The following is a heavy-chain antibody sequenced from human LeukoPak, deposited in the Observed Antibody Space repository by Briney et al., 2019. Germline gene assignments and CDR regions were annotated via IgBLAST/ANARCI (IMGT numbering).Heavy chain of an antibody. J-gene: IGHJ3*02. CDR1: GFTFSNAW. CDR3: TTPTVTTRAPAMDAFDI. V-gene: IGHV3-15*01. D-gene: IGHD4-17*01. CDR2: IKSKTDGGTT. Sequence: TGGSLRLSCAASGFTFSNAWMSWVRQAPGKGLKWVGRIKSKTDGGTTDYAAPVKGRFTISRDDSKNTLYLQMNSLKTEDTAVYYCTTPTVTTRAPAMDAFDIWGQGTMVTVSS.